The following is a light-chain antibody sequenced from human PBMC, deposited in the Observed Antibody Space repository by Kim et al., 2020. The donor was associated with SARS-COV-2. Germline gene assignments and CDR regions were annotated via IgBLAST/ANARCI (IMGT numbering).Light chain of an antibody. V-gene: IGKV6-21*01. CDR2: YTS. CDR3: HQSSSLPYS. J-gene: IGKJ2*03. Sequence: SVDPMGTVTITCRASQSVGSSLHWYQQKPYQSPKLLIKYTSQSFSGVPSRFSGSGSGTDFTLTIDSLEAEDAATYYCHQSSSLPYSFGQGTKLEI. CDR1: QSVGSS.